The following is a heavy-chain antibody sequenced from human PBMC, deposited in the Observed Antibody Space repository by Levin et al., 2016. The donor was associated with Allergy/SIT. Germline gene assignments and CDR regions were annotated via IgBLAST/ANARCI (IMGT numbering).Heavy chain of an antibody. CDR3: ARGGVGATFGVLY. Sequence: GESLKISCAASGFTLSSYWMHWVRQVPGKGLVWVSRINSDGSDTIYADSVKGRFTMSRDNAENSVYLQMNSLKGEDTAVYYCARGGVGATFGVLYWGQGTLVTVSS. V-gene: IGHV3-74*01. CDR1: GFTLSSYW. J-gene: IGHJ4*02. D-gene: IGHD1-26*01. CDR2: INSDGSDT.